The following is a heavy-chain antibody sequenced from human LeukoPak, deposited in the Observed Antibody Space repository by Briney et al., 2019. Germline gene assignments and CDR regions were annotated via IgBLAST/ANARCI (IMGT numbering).Heavy chain of an antibody. CDR2: INPKSGGT. V-gene: IGHV1-2*02. CDR3: ARDHKQWLVRYWFDP. J-gene: IGHJ5*02. Sequence: ASVKVSCKASGYTFSGYYMHWVRQAPGQGLEWMGWINPKSGGTNEAQKFHDRVTMTRDTSIRTAYMEVSRLRSDDTAVYYCARDHKQWLVRYWFDPWGQGTLVTVSS. D-gene: IGHD6-19*01. CDR1: GYTFSGYY.